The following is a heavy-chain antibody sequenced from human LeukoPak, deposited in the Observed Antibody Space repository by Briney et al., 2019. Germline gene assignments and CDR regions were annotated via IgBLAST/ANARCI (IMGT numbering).Heavy chain of an antibody. CDR2: VYSGGST. V-gene: IGHV3-66*01. J-gene: IGHJ4*02. CDR1: GFNVSRYY. CDR3: TRGAGMRD. Sequence: GGSLRLFCAASGFNVSRYYMNWVRQAPGKGLEWVAVVYSGGSTDHADSVKGRVRISRDNPKSAVYLQMNSLRAEDTAVYYCTRGAGMRDWGQGTLVTVSS.